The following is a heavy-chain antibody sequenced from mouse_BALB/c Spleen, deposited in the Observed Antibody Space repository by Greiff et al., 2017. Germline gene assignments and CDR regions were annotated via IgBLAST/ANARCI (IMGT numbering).Heavy chain of an antibody. D-gene: IGHD6-1*01. J-gene: IGHJ4*01. CDR2: INSNGGST. CDR3: ARDLGGHGAMDY. CDR1: GFTFSSYG. V-gene: IGHV5-6-3*01. Sequence: EVHLVESGGGLVQPGGSLKLSCAASGFTFSSYGMSWVRQTPDKRLELVATINSNGGSTYYPDSVKGRFTISRDNAKNTLYLQMSSLKSEDTAMYYCARDLGGHGAMDYWGQGTSVTVSS.